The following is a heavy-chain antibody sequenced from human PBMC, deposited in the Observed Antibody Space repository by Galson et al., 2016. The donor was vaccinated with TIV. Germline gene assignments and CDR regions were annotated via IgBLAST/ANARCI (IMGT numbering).Heavy chain of an antibody. D-gene: IGHD4/OR15-4a*01. V-gene: IGHV3-53*01. J-gene: IGHJ3*02. Sequence: SLRLSCAASGFTVSNNYMAWVRQAPGKGLEWVSLLYSGGATDYIDSVRGRFTVSRDKSKNTLYLQMNNLRAEDTAVYYCARDECANNLCYGVFDIWGQGTMVTVSS. CDR1: GFTVSNNY. CDR3: ARDECANNLCYGVFDI. CDR2: LYSGGAT.